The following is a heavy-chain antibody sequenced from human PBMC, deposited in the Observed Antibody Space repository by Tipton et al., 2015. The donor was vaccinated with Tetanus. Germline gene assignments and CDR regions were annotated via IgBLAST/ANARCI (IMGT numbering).Heavy chain of an antibody. V-gene: IGHV3-23*01. Sequence: SLRLSCAASGFTFSSYAMSWVRQAPGKGLEWVPAISGSGGSTYYADSVKGRFTISRDNSKNTLYLQMNSLRAEDTAVYYCANGLLEWSVTDYWGQGTLVTVSS. CDR3: ANGLLEWSVTDY. J-gene: IGHJ4*02. CDR1: GFTFSSYA. CDR2: ISGSGGST. D-gene: IGHD3-3*01.